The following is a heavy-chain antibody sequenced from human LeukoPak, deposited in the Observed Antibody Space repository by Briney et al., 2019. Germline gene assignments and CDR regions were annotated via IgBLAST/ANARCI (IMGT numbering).Heavy chain of an antibody. Sequence: GGALRLSCAASGFTFSTYVVNSVGRAPGEGLKWVSAIRGSGGNTYYADTASGRFTITRDNSKNTLYLQMSSMRVEDTDVYYCAKDRGDYYDSSGDYWGYYFDSWGQGILVTVST. V-gene: IGHV3-23*01. CDR2: IRGSGGNT. J-gene: IGHJ4*02. D-gene: IGHD3-22*01. CDR1: GFTFSTYV. CDR3: AKDRGDYYDSSGDYWGYYFDS.